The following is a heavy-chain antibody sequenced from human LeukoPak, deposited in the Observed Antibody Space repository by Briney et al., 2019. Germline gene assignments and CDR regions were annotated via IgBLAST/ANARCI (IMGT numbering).Heavy chain of an antibody. V-gene: IGHV1-18*04. D-gene: IGHD2-2*01. Sequence: ASVKVSCKASGYTFTGYYIHWVRQAPGQGLEWMGWISAYNGNTNYAQKFQGRVTMTADKSTSTAYMELSSLRSEDTAVYYCARVRDCSSTSCYAWDCWGQGTLVTVSS. CDR3: ARVRDCSSTSCYAWDC. J-gene: IGHJ4*02. CDR1: GYTFTGYY. CDR2: ISAYNGNT.